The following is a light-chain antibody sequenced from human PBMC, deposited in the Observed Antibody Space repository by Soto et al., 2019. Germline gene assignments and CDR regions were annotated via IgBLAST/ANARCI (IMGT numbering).Light chain of an antibody. CDR1: SSDVGGYNY. CDR2: EVS. Sequence: QSALTQPPSASRSPGQSVTISCIGTSSDVGGYNYVSWYQQYPGKAPKLMIYEVSKRPSGVPDRFSGFKSGNTASLTVSGLQPEDEADYYCTSYAGSDNFCVFGTGTQLTVL. CDR3: TSYAGSDNFCV. J-gene: IGLJ1*01. V-gene: IGLV2-8*02.